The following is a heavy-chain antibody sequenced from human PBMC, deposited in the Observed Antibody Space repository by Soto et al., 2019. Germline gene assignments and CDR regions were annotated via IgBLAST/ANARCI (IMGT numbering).Heavy chain of an antibody. Sequence: QLQLQESGPGLVKPSETLSLTCTVSGCSISSSSYYWGWIRQPPGKGLEWIGSIFYSGSTYYNPSLTSRVTISVDTSKNQLSPKLTSVTAADTAVYYCACILSGGYSYVFYYYGMDVWGQGTTVTVSS. D-gene: IGHD5-18*01. J-gene: IGHJ6*02. CDR3: ACILSGGYSYVFYYYGMDV. CDR2: IFYSGST. V-gene: IGHV4-39*01. CDR1: GCSISSSSYY.